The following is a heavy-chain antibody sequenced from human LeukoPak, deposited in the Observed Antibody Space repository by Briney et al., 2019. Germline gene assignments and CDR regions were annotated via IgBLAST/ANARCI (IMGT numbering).Heavy chain of an antibody. CDR1: GYTFTSYY. CDR2: INPVNGGT. Sequence: GASVKVSCKASGYTFTSYYIHWVRQAPGQGLEWMGKINPVNGGTSYAQKFQGRVAMTRDTTTSTVYMEMSSLRSGDTAIYYCARDYTGNGNGDYWGQGTLVTVSS. J-gene: IGHJ4*02. CDR3: ARDYTGNGNGDY. V-gene: IGHV1-46*03. D-gene: IGHD2-8*02.